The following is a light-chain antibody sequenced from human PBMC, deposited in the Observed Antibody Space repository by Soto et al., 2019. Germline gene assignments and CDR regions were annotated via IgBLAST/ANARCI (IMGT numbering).Light chain of an antibody. V-gene: IGKV3-11*01. J-gene: IGKJ4*01. CDR1: ENVGPN. Sequence: IVVTQSPATLSLSPGEGATLSCRVSENVGPNFASYQHKPGQAPRLLIHTASYRATGVPARFSGSGSHTDFTLTISSLEPEDVAVYYCQERGRWPRAAFGGGTRVDIK. CDR2: TAS. CDR3: QERGRWPRAA.